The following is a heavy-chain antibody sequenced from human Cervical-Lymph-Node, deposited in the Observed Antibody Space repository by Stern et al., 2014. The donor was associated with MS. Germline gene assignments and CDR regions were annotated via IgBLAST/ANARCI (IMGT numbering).Heavy chain of an antibody. CDR2: ISPGGTYT. J-gene: IGHJ4*02. CDR1: GFTFNNYA. Sequence: EDQLVESGGGLVQPGGSLRLSCAASGFTFNNYAMNCVRQAPGKGLEWVSAISPGGTYTYYADSVKGRFIISRDNSTNTVYLQMNSLRAEDSAVYYCAKDRRGDWGQGTLVTVSS. V-gene: IGHV3-23*04. CDR3: AKDRRGD. D-gene: IGHD3-10*01.